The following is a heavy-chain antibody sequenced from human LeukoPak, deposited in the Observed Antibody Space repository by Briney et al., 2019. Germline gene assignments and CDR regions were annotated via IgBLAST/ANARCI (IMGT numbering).Heavy chain of an antibody. D-gene: IGHD6-13*01. Sequence: GLSLRLSCAASGFTFDDFAMHWVRQGPGKGLEWVSLISGDGNRIHYADSVKGRFTISRDNSKNSLYLQMNSLRTEDTALYYCAKAIEPRAAARPYGMDVWGQGTTVTVPS. CDR1: GFTFDDFA. CDR3: AKAIEPRAAARPYGMDV. V-gene: IGHV3-43*02. J-gene: IGHJ6*02. CDR2: ISGDGNRI.